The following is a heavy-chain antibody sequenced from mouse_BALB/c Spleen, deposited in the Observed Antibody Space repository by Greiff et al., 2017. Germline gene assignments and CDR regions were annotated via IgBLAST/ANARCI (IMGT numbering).Heavy chain of an antibody. Sequence: QVQLQQSGAELVRPGASVTLSCKASGYTFTDYEMHWVKQTPVHGLEWIGAIDPETGGTAYNQKFKGKATLTADKSSSTAYMELRSLTSEDSAVYYCTRDDYDHYYAMDYWGQGTSVTVSS. CDR3: TRDDYDHYYAMDY. V-gene: IGHV1-15*01. CDR2: IDPETGGT. D-gene: IGHD2-4*01. J-gene: IGHJ4*01. CDR1: GYTFTDYE.